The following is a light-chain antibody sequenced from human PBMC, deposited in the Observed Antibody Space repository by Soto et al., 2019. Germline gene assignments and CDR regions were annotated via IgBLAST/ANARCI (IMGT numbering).Light chain of an antibody. Sequence: SALTQPASVSGSPGQSITISCTGTSSDVGRYNYVSWYQQHPGKAPKLMIYEVSNRPSGVSNRFSGSKSGNTAYLTISGLQVEDEADYYCSSYTSSSNYVFGTGTKVTVL. V-gene: IGLV2-14*01. CDR2: EVS. CDR3: SSYTSSSNYV. J-gene: IGLJ1*01. CDR1: SSDVGRYNY.